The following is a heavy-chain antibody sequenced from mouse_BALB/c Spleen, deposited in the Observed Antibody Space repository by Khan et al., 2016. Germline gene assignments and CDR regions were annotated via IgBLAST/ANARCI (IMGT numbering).Heavy chain of an antibody. CDR2: ILPGSGST. CDR3: ARGGDRPYFEY. J-gene: IGHJ2*01. Sequence: QVRLQQSGAELMKPGASVKISCKATGYTFSSNWIEWVKQRPGHGLEWIGEILPGSGSTKYNNKFKGKATVTAETSSNTAYKQLSSLTSADSAVYFCARGGDRPYFEYWGQGTTLTVSS. D-gene: IGHD2-14*01. CDR1: GYTFSSNW. V-gene: IGHV1-9*01.